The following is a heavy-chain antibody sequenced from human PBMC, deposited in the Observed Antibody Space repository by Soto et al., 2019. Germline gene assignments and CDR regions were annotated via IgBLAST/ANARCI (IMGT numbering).Heavy chain of an antibody. CDR3: ARDRRGPSGYYFHX. Sequence: SETLSLTFTVSGGSIRTIGHYWSWIRQHPGKGLELIGYIFYSGSTYYNPSLQSRLAIYIDTSKNQFSLNLNSVTAADTAVYYCARDRRGPSGYYFHXWGQGMLVTVSX. CDR1: GGSIRTIGHY. J-gene: IGHJ4*02. V-gene: IGHV4-31*03. D-gene: IGHD3-10*01. CDR2: IFYSGST.